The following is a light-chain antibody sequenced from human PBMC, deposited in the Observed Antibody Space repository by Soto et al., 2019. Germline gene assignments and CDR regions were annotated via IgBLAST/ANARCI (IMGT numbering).Light chain of an antibody. J-gene: IGLJ1*01. V-gene: IGLV1-44*01. CDR2: SNN. CDR3: AAWDDSLDGLV. CDR1: GSNIGSNT. Sequence: QSVLTQPPSASGTPGQRVTISCSGSGSNIGSNTVNWYQQLPGTAPKLLIYSNNQRPSGVPDRFSGSKSGTSGSLAISGLQSEDEADYYCAAWDDSLDGLVFGSGTKVTV.